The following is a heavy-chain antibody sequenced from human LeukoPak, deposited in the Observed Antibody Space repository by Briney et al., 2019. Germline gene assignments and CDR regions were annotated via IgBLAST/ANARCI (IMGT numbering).Heavy chain of an antibody. D-gene: IGHD7-27*01. CDR2: IKKDGSEK. J-gene: IGHJ4*02. CDR3: ARDYVWGSSESDY. V-gene: IGHV3-7*01. CDR1: GFTLNSYW. Sequence: PGGSLRLSCAVYGFTLNSYWMGWVRQAPGKGLGWVANIKKDGSEKYYVDSVKGRFTISRDNAKNSLYLQMNSLRVEDTAIYYCARDYVWGSSESDYWGQGTLVTVSS.